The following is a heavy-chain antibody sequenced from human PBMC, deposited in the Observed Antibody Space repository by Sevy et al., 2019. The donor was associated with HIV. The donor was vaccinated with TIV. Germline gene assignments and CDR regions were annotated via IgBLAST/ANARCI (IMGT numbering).Heavy chain of an antibody. D-gene: IGHD3-22*01. Sequence: GESLKISCAASGFTFSSYSMNWVRQAPGKGLEWVSYISSSSSTIYYADSVKGRFIISRDNAKNSLYLQMNSLRDEDTAVYYCATYYYDSSGYSIPFDYWGQGTLVTVSS. J-gene: IGHJ4*02. CDR3: ATYYYDSSGYSIPFDY. V-gene: IGHV3-48*02. CDR1: GFTFSSYS. CDR2: ISSSSSTI.